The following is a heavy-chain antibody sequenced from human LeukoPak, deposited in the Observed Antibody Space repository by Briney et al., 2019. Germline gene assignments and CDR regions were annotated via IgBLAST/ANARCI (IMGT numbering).Heavy chain of an antibody. D-gene: IGHD5-18*01. J-gene: IGHJ5*02. CDR1: GYSFANYW. CDR3: ARHLRLWQNWFDP. CDR2: IYPGDSDT. Sequence: GGSLKISCKGSGYSFANYWIGWGRQMPGEGPEWMGIIYPGDSDTRYSPSFQGQVTISADKSISTAYLQWSSLKASDTAMYSSARHLRLWQNWFDPWGQGTLVTVSS. V-gene: IGHV5-51*01.